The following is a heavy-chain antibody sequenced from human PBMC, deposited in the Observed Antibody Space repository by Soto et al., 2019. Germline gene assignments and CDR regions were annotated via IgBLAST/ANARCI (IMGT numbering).Heavy chain of an antibody. J-gene: IGHJ5*02. Sequence: SEILSLTCAVYGGSFSGYYWSWIRQPPGKGLEWIGEINHSGSTNYNPSLKSRVTISVDTSKNQFSLKLSSVTAADTAVYYCARGGKGQWLVLRWFDPWGQGTLVTVSS. D-gene: IGHD6-19*01. CDR1: GGSFSGYY. V-gene: IGHV4-34*01. CDR3: ARGGKGQWLVLRWFDP. CDR2: INHSGST.